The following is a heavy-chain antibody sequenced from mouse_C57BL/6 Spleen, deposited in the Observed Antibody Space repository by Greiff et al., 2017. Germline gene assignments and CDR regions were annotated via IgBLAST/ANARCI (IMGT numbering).Heavy chain of an antibody. CDR2: ISSGGDYI. D-gene: IGHD2-5*01. CDR1: GFTFSSYA. V-gene: IGHV5-9-1*02. CDR3: TREVYYSNYFDY. J-gene: IGHJ2*01. Sequence: VQLKESGEGLVKPGGSLKLSCAASGFTFSSYAMSWVRQTPEKRLEWVAYISSGGDYIYYADTVKGRFTISRDNARNTLYLQMSSLKSEDTAMYYCTREVYYSNYFDYWGQGTTLTVSS.